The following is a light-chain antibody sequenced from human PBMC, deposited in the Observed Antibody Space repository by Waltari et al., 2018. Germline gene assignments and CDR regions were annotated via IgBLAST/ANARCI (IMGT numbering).Light chain of an antibody. Sequence: QSVLTQPPSVSGAPGQRVTISCTESSSNIGAGYDVHWYHQLPGTAPKLLIYGNSKRPPGVRGRFSGAKSGTSASLAITGLQAEDEADYYCQSYDSSLSGSVFGGGTKLTVL. CDR2: GNS. CDR1: SSNIGAGYD. CDR3: QSYDSSLSGSV. V-gene: IGLV1-40*01. J-gene: IGLJ2*01.